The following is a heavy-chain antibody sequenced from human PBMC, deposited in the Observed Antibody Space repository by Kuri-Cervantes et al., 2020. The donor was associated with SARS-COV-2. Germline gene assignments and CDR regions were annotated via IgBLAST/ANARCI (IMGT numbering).Heavy chain of an antibody. CDR3: ARHYAFDRFHK. D-gene: IGHD3-9*01. Sequence: SETPSPTCTVPGGSISSYYWSWIRQPAGKGLEWIGRIYTSGSTNYNPSLKSRVTMSVDTSKNQFSLKVTSVTAADTAIYYCARHYAFDRFHKWGQGTQVTVSS. J-gene: IGHJ4*02. CDR1: GGSISSYY. V-gene: IGHV4-4*07. CDR2: IYTSGST.